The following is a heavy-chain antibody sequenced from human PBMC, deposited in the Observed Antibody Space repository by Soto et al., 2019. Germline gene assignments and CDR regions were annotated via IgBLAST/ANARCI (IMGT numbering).Heavy chain of an antibody. Sequence: SETLSLTCAVYGGSFSGYYWSWIRQPPGKGLEWIGYVFYTGRANYNASLKSRVSISLDTSNYQFSLKLSSVTAADTAVYYCARDGDGRMTTNPYYYNGMDVWGPGTTVTVSS. V-gene: IGHV4-59*01. J-gene: IGHJ6*02. CDR3: ARDGDGRMTTNPYYYNGMDV. CDR2: VFYTGRA. CDR1: GGSFSGYY. D-gene: IGHD4-4*01.